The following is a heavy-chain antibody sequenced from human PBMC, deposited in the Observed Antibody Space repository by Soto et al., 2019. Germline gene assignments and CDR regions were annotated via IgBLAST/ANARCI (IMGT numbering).Heavy chain of an antibody. D-gene: IGHD3-3*01. CDR2: IYYSGST. CDR3: ARDKGFEDDFWSGYSYSRYYYYYYMDV. V-gene: IGHV4-59*01. J-gene: IGHJ6*03. CDR1: GGSFSSYY. Sequence: QVQLQESGPGLVKPSETLSLTCTVSGGSFSSYYWSWIRQPPGKGLEWIGYIYYSGSTNYNPSLKSRVTISVDTSKNQFSLKLSSVTAADTAVYYCARDKGFEDDFWSGYSYSRYYYYYYMDVWGKGTTVTVSS.